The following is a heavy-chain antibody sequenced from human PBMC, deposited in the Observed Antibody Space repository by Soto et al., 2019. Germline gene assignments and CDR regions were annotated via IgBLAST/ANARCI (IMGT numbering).Heavy chain of an antibody. J-gene: IGHJ6*02. Sequence: QVQLQESGPGLVKPSQTLSLTCTVSGGSISSGDYYWSWIRQPPGKGLEWIGYIYYSGSTYYNPSLNIRVTISVDTSKNQFSLKLSSVTAADTAVYYCARGALASPTYYGMDVWGQGTTVTVSS. V-gene: IGHV4-30-4*01. CDR2: IYYSGST. CDR3: ARGALASPTYYGMDV. CDR1: GGSISSGDYY.